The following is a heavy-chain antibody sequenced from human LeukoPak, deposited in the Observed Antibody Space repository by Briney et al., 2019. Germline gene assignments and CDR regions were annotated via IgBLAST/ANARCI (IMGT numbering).Heavy chain of an antibody. CDR2: ISSNSSAR. Sequence: PGGSLRLSCTASGFTFSNHSMNWVRQAPGKGLEWVSYISSNSSARYYAGSVKGRFTIPRDDASNSLYLQMNSLRAEDTAIYYCARMSGSRLPGYWGQGALVTVSS. J-gene: IGHJ4*02. CDR1: GFTFSNHS. V-gene: IGHV3-48*01. D-gene: IGHD3-3*01. CDR3: ARMSGSRLPGY.